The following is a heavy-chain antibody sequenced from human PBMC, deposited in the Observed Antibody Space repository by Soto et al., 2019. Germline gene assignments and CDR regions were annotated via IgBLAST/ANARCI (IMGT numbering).Heavy chain of an antibody. D-gene: IGHD3-3*01. CDR2: ISYDGSNK. Sequence: GGSLRLSCAASGFTFSSYAMHWVRQAPGKGLEWVAVISYDGSNKYYADSVKGRFTISRDNSKNTLYLQMNSLRAEDTAVYYGARDRSRAELTYYHFWGGCLSAYSSYGMDVWGQGTTGPVSS. J-gene: IGHJ6*02. CDR3: ARDRSRAELTYYHFWGGCLSAYSSYGMDV. CDR1: GFTFSSYA. V-gene: IGHV3-30-3*01.